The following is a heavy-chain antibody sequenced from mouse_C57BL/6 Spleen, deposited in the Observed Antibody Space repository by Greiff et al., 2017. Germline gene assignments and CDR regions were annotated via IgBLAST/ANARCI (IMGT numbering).Heavy chain of an antibody. V-gene: IGHV5-17*01. J-gene: IGHJ4*01. CDR1: GFTFSDYG. CDR3: ARATPYYFYAMDY. D-gene: IGHD2-10*01. CDR2: ISSGSSTI. Sequence: EVQLVESGGGLVKPGGSLKLSCAASGFTFSDYGMHWVRQAPEKGLEWVAYISSGSSTIYYADTVKGRFTISRDNAKNTLFLQMTSLRSEDTAMYYCARATPYYFYAMDYWGQGTSVTVSS.